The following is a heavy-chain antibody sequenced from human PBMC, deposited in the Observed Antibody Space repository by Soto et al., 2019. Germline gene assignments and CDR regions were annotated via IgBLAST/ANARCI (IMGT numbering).Heavy chain of an antibody. V-gene: IGHV4-34*01. CDR3: ARVTMVRGVIEWGYMDV. CDR1: GGSFSGYY. Sequence: SETLSLTCAVYGGSFSGYYWSWIRQPPGKGLEWIGEINHSGSTNYNPSLKSRVTISVDTSKNQFSLKLSSVTAADTAVYYCARVTMVRGVIEWGYMDVWGKGTTVTVSS. J-gene: IGHJ6*03. D-gene: IGHD3-10*01. CDR2: INHSGST.